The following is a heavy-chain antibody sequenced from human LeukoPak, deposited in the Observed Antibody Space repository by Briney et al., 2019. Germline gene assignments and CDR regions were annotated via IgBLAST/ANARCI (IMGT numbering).Heavy chain of an antibody. V-gene: IGHV3-48*03. CDR3: ARVGWVLRYAFDI. J-gene: IGHJ3*02. D-gene: IGHD3-16*01. CDR2: ISGSGSTI. CDR1: GFTFSTYN. Sequence: GSLRLSCAASGFTFSTYNMNWVRQAPGKGLEWVSYISGSGSTIHYADSVKGRFTISRDNAKNSLYLQMNSLRAEDTAVYYCARVGWVLRYAFDIWGQGTMVTVSS.